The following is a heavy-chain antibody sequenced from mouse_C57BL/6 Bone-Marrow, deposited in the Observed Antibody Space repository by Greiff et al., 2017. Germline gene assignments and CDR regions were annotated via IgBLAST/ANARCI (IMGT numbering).Heavy chain of an antibody. CDR2: IRNKANGYTT. D-gene: IGHD1-1*01. V-gene: IGHV7-3*01. CDR3: ARYAIYYYGSLDY. J-gene: IGHJ2*01. Sequence: DVKLVESGGGLVQPGGSLSLSCAASGFTFTDYYMSWVRQPPGKALEWLGFIRNKANGYTTEYSASVKGRFTISRDNSQSILYLQMNALRAEDSATYYCARYAIYYYGSLDYWGQGTTLTVSS. CDR1: GFTFTDYY.